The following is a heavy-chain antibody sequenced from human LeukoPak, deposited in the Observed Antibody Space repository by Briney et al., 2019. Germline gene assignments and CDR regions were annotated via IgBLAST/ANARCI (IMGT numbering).Heavy chain of an antibody. D-gene: IGHD3-22*01. J-gene: IGHJ4*02. CDR2: IYYSGST. V-gene: IGHV4-59*08. CDR3: ARGTTYNQYYYDSSGYYSFDY. Sequence: NPSETLSLTCTVSGGSISSYYWSWIRQPPGKGLEWIGYIYYSGSTNYNPSLKSRVTISVDTSKNQFSLKLSSVAAADTAVYYCARGTTYNQYYYDSSGYYSFDYWGQGTLVTVSS. CDR1: GGSISSYY.